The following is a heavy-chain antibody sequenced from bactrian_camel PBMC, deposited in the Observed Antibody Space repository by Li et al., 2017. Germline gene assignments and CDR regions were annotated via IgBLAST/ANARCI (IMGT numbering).Heavy chain of an antibody. V-gene: IGHV3S1*01. D-gene: IGHD4*01. Sequence: VQLVESGGGLVQPGGSLRLSCAASGFTFSSRNMAWVRQTPEKGLEWVSCINTGGGTTDYAHSVKGRFTISRDNADNTLYLQLNSLKTEDTATYYCAKSGYYSDYDFDDFGYWGQGTQVTVS. CDR2: INTGGGTT. CDR1: GFTFSSRN. CDR3: AKSGYYSDYDFDDFGY. J-gene: IGHJ6*01.